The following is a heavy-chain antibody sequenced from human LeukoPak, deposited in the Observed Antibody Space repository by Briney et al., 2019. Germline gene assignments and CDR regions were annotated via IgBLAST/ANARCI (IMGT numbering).Heavy chain of an antibody. CDR2: IRYDGSNK. J-gene: IGHJ6*03. CDR3: AKSISVRYGDYVTNYNYYMDV. Sequence: QSGGSLRLSCIASGFTFGDYGMHWVRQAPGKGLEWVAFIRYDGSNKYYADSVKGRFTISRDNSKNTLYLQIHSLRAEDTAGYYCAKSISVRYGDYVTNYNYYMDVWGKGTTVTISS. CDR1: GFTFGDYG. V-gene: IGHV3-30*02. D-gene: IGHD4-17*01.